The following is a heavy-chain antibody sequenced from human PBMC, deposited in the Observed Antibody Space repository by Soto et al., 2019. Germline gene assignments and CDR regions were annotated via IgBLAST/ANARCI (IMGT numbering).Heavy chain of an antibody. CDR2: IYSSGST. J-gene: IGHJ4*02. CDR3: VRRGGHGSNSFAS. V-gene: IGHV4-59*08. Sequence: QVQLRESGPGLVKPSETLSLTCTVSGGSISTFYWSWIRQPPGKGFEWIGYIYSSGSTNYNPSLMIRVAMSADAYKDHVSLNLTSVPAADTARYYCVRRGGHGSNSFASWGQGTLVIVSS. D-gene: IGHD5-12*01. CDR1: GGSISTFY.